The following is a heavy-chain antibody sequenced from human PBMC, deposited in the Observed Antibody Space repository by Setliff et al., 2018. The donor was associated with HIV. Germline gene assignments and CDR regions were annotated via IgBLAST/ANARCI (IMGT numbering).Heavy chain of an antibody. CDR2: IHTSDTT. CDR3: ARGVAAAGMLMDV. CDR1: GDSITSNSYY. J-gene: IGHJ6*03. D-gene: IGHD6-13*01. Sequence: SETLSLTCTVSGDSITSNSYYWVWIRQPAGRGLEWIGRIHTSDTTRYNPSLQSRVAMSVDTSKNQFSLKLTSVSAADTAVYYCARGVAAAGMLMDVWGKGTTVTVSS. V-gene: IGHV4-61*02.